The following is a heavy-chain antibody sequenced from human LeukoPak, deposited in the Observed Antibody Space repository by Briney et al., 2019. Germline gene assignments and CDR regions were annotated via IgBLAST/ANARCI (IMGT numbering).Heavy chain of an antibody. CDR3: ARSFDGQPDY. CDR2: IYSGGST. Sequence: PGGSLRLSCAASGFTVSSNYMSWVRQAPGKGLEWVSVIYSGGSTYFADSVKGRFTISRDNSKNTLYLQMNSLRAEDTAVYYCARSFDGQPDYWGQGTLVTVSS. V-gene: IGHV3-53*01. CDR1: GFTVSSNY. D-gene: IGHD2/OR15-2a*01. J-gene: IGHJ4*02.